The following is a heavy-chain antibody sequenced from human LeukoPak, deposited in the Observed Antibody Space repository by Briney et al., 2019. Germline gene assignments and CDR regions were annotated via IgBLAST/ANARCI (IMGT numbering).Heavy chain of an antibody. V-gene: IGHV1-18*01. D-gene: IGHD3-22*01. CDR1: GYTFTSYG. CDR3: ARDRRSSRYYYDSSDYSDY. J-gene: IGHJ4*02. Sequence: GASVTVSCKASGYTFTSYGISWVRQAPGQGLEWMGWISAYNGNTNYAQKLQGRVTMTTDTSTSTAYMELRSLRSDDTAVYYCARDRRSSRYYYDSSDYSDYWGQGTLVTVSS. CDR2: ISAYNGNT.